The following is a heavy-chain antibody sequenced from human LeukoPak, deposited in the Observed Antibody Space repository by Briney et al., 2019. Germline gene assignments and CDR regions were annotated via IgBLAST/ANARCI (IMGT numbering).Heavy chain of an antibody. V-gene: IGHV3-66*01. D-gene: IGHD3-10*01. Sequence: GGSLRLSCAASGFTVSSNYMSWVRQAPGKGLEWVSVIYSGGSTYYADSVKGRFTISRDNSKNTLYLQMNSLRAEDTAVYYCARDGDGSGTNVDYWGQGTLVTVSS. J-gene: IGHJ4*02. CDR3: ARDGDGSGTNVDY. CDR1: GFTVSSNY. CDR2: IYSGGST.